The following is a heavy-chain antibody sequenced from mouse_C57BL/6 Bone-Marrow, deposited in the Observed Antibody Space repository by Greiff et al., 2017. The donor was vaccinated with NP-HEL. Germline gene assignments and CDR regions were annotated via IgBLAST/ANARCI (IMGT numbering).Heavy chain of an antibody. V-gene: IGHV14-4*01. CDR3: TSYGSSPWYFDV. CDR1: GFNIKDDY. J-gene: IGHJ1*03. D-gene: IGHD1-1*01. Sequence: VQLQQSGAELVRPGAPVKLSCTASGFNIKDDYMHWVKQRPEQGLEWIGWIDPENGDTEYASKFQGKATITADTSSNTAYLQLSSLTSEDTAVYYCTSYGSSPWYFDVWGTGTTVTVSS. CDR2: IDPENGDT.